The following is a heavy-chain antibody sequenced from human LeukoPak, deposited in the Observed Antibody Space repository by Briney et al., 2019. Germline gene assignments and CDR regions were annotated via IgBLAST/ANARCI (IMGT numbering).Heavy chain of an antibody. Sequence: PGGSLRLSCAASGFTFSNAWMSWVRQAPGKGLEWVGRIKSKTDRGTTDYAAPVKGRFTISRDDSKNTLYLQMNSLKTEDTAVYYCTTERVVAASDYWGQGTLVTVSS. V-gene: IGHV3-15*01. CDR3: TTERVVAASDY. D-gene: IGHD2-15*01. J-gene: IGHJ4*02. CDR1: GFTFSNAW. CDR2: IKSKTDRGTT.